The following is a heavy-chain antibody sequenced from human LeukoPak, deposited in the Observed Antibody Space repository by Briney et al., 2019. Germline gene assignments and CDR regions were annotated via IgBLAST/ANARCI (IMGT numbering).Heavy chain of an antibody. CDR1: GGTFSSYA. V-gene: IGHV1-69*13. CDR2: IIPIFGTA. J-gene: IGHJ6*02. Sequence: ASVKVSCKASGGTFSSYAISWVRQAPGQGLEWMGGIIPIFGTANYAQKFQGGVTITADESTSTAYMELSSLRSEDTAVYYCARDPGTYYGIDVWGQGTTVTVSS. CDR3: ARDPGTYYGIDV.